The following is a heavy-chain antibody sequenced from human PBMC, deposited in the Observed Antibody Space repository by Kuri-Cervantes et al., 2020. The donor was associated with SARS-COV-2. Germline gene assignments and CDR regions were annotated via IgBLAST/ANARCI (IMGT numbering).Heavy chain of an antibody. D-gene: IGHD2-2*01. Sequence: SETLSLTCAVYGGSFSGYYWSWIRQPPGKGLEWIGEINHSGSTNYNPSLESRVTISVDTSKNQFSLKLSSVTAADTAVYYCARVSVVVVPAAIHYYYGMDVWGQGTTVTVSS. CDR1: GGSFSGYY. CDR2: INHSGST. J-gene: IGHJ6*02. CDR3: ARVSVVVVPAAIHYYYGMDV. V-gene: IGHV4-34*01.